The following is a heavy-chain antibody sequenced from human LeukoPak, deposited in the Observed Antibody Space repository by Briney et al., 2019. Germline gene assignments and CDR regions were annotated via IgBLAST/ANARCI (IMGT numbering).Heavy chain of an antibody. J-gene: IGHJ4*02. CDR3: ARSGCGWFDY. Sequence: GGSLRLSCAASGFSVRSNFMSWVRQAPGKGLEWVSVIYAGGDTYYADSVKGRFTISRDNFKNTVYLQMNSLRAEDTGMYYCARSGCGWFDYWGQGTLVTVS. V-gene: IGHV3-53*01. CDR2: IYAGGDT. CDR1: GFSVRSNF. D-gene: IGHD6-19*01.